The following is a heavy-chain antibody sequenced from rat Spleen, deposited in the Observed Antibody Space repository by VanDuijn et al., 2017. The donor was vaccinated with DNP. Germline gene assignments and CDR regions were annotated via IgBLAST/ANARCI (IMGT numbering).Heavy chain of an antibody. J-gene: IGHJ2*01. Sequence: EVLLQESGPGLVKPSQSLSLTCSVSGFSITNNFNWRWIRKFPGNKLEWMGYVTNAGSTHYNPSLRSRISITTDTSKNQFFLQVNSVDTEDTATYYCAIQLGVFDYWDQGVMVTVSS. CDR2: VTNAGST. CDR1: GFSITNNFN. V-gene: IGHV3-3*01. CDR3: AIQLGVFDY. D-gene: IGHD5-1*01.